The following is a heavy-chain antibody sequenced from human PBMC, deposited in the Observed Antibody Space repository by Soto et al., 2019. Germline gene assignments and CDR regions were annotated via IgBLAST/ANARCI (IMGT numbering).Heavy chain of an antibody. CDR1: GGSISSGGYY. D-gene: IGHD2-21*02. CDR2: IYYSGST. J-gene: IGHJ2*01. V-gene: IGHV4-31*03. Sequence: QVQLQESGPGLVKPSQTLSLTCTVSGGSISSGGYYWSWIRQHPGKGLEWIGYIYYSGSTYYNPSLKSRVTISVDTSKNQFSLKLSSVTAADTAVYYCARDRVVVTAAPPWYFDLWGRGTLVTVSS. CDR3: ARDRVVVTAAPPWYFDL.